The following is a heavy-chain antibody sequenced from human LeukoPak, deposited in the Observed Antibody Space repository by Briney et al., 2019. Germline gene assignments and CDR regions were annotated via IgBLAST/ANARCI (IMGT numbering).Heavy chain of an antibody. Sequence: SETLSLTCTVSGGSISSYYWSWIRQPPGRGLEWIGYIYYRGSTNYNPSLKSRVTISVDTSKNQFSLKLSSVTAADTAVYYCARFGYDFWSGYYKNDAFDIWGQGTMVTVSS. V-gene: IGHV4-59*01. D-gene: IGHD3-3*01. CDR1: GGSISSYY. CDR3: ARFGYDFWSGYYKNDAFDI. CDR2: IYYRGST. J-gene: IGHJ3*02.